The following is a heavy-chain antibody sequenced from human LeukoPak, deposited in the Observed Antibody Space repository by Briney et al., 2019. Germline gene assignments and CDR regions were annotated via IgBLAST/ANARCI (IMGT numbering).Heavy chain of an antibody. CDR2: LSGGGGTT. CDR1: GFPFSTYA. D-gene: IGHD3-9*01. Sequence: PGGSLRLSCAASGFPFSTYAMSWVRQAPGKGLEWVSALSGGGGTTYYADSVKGRFTISRDNSKNTLYLQMNSLRAEDTALYYCAKVTYYDILSGSPINYWGQGTLVTVSS. J-gene: IGHJ4*02. CDR3: AKVTYYDILSGSPINY. V-gene: IGHV3-23*01.